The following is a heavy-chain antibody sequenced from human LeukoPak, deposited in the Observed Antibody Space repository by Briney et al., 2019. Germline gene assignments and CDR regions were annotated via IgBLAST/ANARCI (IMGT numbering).Heavy chain of an antibody. CDR1: GGSFSGYY. CDR3: ARDRRGRYDFWSGYYPYMDV. CDR2: INHSGST. V-gene: IGHV4-34*01. Sequence: SETLSLTCAVYGGSFSGYYWSWIRQPPGKGLEWIGEINHSGSTYYNPSLKSRVTISVDTSKNQFSLKLSSVTAADTAVYYCARDRRGRYDFWSGYYPYMDVWGKGTTVTVSS. D-gene: IGHD3-3*01. J-gene: IGHJ6*03.